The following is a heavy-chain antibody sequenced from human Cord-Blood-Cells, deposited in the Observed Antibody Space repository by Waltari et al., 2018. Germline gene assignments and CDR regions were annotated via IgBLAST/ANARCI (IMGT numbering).Heavy chain of an antibody. D-gene: IGHD6-13*01. CDR2: NSSSSSNI. Sequence: EVQLVESGGGLVQPGGSLRLSCAASGFTFSSYSMNWVRQAPGKGLEWVSYNSSSSSNIYYADSVKGRFTISRDNAKNSLYLQMNSLRDEDTAVYYCARGEAAAGTRGDYWGQGTLVTVSS. V-gene: IGHV3-48*02. J-gene: IGHJ4*02. CDR1: GFTFSSYS. CDR3: ARGEAAAGTRGDY.